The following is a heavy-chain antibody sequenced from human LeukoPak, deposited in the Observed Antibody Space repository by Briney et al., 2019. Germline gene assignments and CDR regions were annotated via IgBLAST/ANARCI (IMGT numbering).Heavy chain of an antibody. D-gene: IGHD6-13*01. CDR2: INHSGGT. V-gene: IGHV4-34*01. CDR3: ARGAQAWQLVPFDY. CDR1: GGSFSGYY. J-gene: IGHJ4*02. Sequence: PSETLSLTCAVYGGSFSGYYWSWIRQPPGKGLEWIGEINHSGGTNYNPSLKSRVTTSVDTSKNQFSLKLSSVTAADTAVYYCARGAQAWQLVPFDYWGQGTLVTVSS.